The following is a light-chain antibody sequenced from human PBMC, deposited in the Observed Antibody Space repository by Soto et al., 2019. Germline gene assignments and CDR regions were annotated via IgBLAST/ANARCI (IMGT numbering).Light chain of an antibody. Sequence: QSVLTQPASVSGSPGQSITISCTGTSSDLAIYNYVSWYQQQPGKAPKLMIYQVNKRPSGVPDRFSGSKSGNTASLTVSGLQAEDEADYYCSSYAGSSNVFGTGTKLTVL. J-gene: IGLJ1*01. CDR2: QVN. CDR3: SSYAGSSNV. CDR1: SSDLAIYNY. V-gene: IGLV2-8*01.